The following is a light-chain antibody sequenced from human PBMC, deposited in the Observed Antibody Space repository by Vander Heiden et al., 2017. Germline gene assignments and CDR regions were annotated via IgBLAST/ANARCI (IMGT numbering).Light chain of an antibody. Sequence: SYELTQPPSVSVSPGQTASITCSGDKLGDKYASWYPQKPGQSPVLVIYQDSKRPSGIPERFSGSNSGNTATLTISGTQAMDEADYYCQAWDSSTWVFGGGTKLTVL. V-gene: IGLV3-1*01. CDR3: QAWDSSTWV. CDR1: KLGDKY. J-gene: IGLJ3*02. CDR2: QDS.